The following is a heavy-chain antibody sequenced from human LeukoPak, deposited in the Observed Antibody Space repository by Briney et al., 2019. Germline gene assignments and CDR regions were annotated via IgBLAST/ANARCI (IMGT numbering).Heavy chain of an antibody. CDR2: IYDSGST. V-gene: IGHV4-59*11. J-gene: IGHJ4*02. CDR3: ARGRGLGNDY. D-gene: IGHD7-27*01. CDR1: RGSISGHY. Sequence: SETLSLTCTVSRGSISGHYWSWIRQPPQKGLEWIGSIYDSGSTNYNPSLKSRVTISVDTSRNQFSLKLSSVTTADTAVYYCARGRGLGNDYWGQGTLVTVPS.